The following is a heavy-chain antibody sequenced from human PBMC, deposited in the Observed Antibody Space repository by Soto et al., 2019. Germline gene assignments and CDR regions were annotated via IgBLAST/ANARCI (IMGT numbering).Heavy chain of an antibody. Sequence: GGSLRLSCAASGFTFSSYAMSWVRQAPGKGLEWVSAVSGSGGSTYYADSVKGRFTISRDNSKNTLYLQMNSLRAEDTAVYYCAKPGLTTVTRPEYYFDYWGQGTLVTVSS. J-gene: IGHJ4*02. CDR2: VSGSGGST. CDR1: GFTFSSYA. D-gene: IGHD4-17*01. CDR3: AKPGLTTVTRPEYYFDY. V-gene: IGHV3-23*01.